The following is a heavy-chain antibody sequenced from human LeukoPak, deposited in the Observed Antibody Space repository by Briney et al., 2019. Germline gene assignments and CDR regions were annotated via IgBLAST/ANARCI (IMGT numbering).Heavy chain of an antibody. Sequence: PGGSLRLSCTASGFKFSSYWMRWVRQAPGKGLEWVANIKQDGSEKYYVDSVKGRFTISRDNAKKSLYLQMNNLRAADTAVYYCARDGYPFDFWGQGTLLTVSS. V-gene: IGHV3-7*01. J-gene: IGHJ4*02. CDR3: ARDGYPFDF. CDR2: IKQDGSEK. D-gene: IGHD1-1*01. CDR1: GFKFSSYW.